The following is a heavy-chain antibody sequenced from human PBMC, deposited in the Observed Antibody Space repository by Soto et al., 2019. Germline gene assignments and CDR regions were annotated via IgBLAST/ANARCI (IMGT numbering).Heavy chain of an antibody. V-gene: IGHV3-30-3*01. CDR1: GLPFSSYA. J-gene: IGHJ6*02. CDR3: ARELSRMVYAPALYYGMDV. D-gene: IGHD2-8*01. Sequence: GGSLRLSCASSGLPFSSYAMHWVRQAPGKGLEWVAVISYDGSNKYYADSVKGRFTISRDNSKNTLYLQMNSLRAEDTAVYYCARELSRMVYAPALYYGMDVWGQGTTVTVSS. CDR2: ISYDGSNK.